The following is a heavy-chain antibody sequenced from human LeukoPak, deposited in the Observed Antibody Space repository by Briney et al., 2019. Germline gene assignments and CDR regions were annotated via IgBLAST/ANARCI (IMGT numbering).Heavy chain of an antibody. CDR3: LPPPAGLRRTISTESFKH. CDR2: ISGSGETI. J-gene: IGHJ1*01. CDR1: GLTFSSYE. Sequence: PGGSLRLSCAAAGLTFSSYEMYWVRQAPGKGLEWVSYISGSGETIYYADSVKGRFTISRDNANKSLYLHMSSLRVEDTAIYYCLPPPAGLRRTISTESFKHWGQGALVTVSS. D-gene: IGHD2-2*01. V-gene: IGHV3-48*03.